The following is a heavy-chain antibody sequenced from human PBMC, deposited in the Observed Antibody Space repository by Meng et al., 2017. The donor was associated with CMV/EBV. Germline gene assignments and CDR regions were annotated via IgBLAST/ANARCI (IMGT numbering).Heavy chain of an antibody. J-gene: IGHJ4*02. CDR2: MNPNSDNT. CDR1: GYTFTSYD. D-gene: IGHD4-17*01. V-gene: IGHV1-8*01. Sequence: CKASGYTFTSYDINWVRQATGQGLEWMGWMNPNSDNTGYAQKFQGRVTMTRNTSISTAYMELSSLRSEDTAVYYCASLPVYGDYVRDYWGQGTLVTVSS. CDR3: ASLPVYGDYVRDY.